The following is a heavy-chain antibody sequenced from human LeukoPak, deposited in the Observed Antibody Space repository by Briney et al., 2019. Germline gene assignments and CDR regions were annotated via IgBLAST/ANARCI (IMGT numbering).Heavy chain of an antibody. D-gene: IGHD3-16*01. CDR3: ARDASMINLDY. J-gene: IGHJ4*02. Sequence: ASVKVSCKASGYTFTVYSINWLRQAPGQGLEWVGWITTSTGKPTYAQGFTGRFVFSLDTSVSTTYLHINSLKAEDTAVYYCARDASMINLDYWGQGSLVTVSS. V-gene: IGHV7-4-1*02. CDR1: GYTFTVYS. CDR2: ITTSTGKP.